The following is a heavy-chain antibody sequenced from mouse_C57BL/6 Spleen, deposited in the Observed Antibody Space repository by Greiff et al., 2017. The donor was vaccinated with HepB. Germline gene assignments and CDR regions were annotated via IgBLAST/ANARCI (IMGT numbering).Heavy chain of an antibody. D-gene: IGHD1-1*01. CDR3: ARGGETYYYGSRDYYFDY. CDR2: ISYDGSN. J-gene: IGHJ2*01. Sequence: EVKLQESGPGLVKPSQSLSLTCSVPGYSITSGYYWNWIRQFPGNKLEWMGYISYDGSNNYNPSLKNRISITRDTSKNQFFLKVNSVTTEDTATYYCARGGETYYYGSRDYYFDYWGQGTTLTVSS. CDR1: GYSITSGYY. V-gene: IGHV3-6*01.